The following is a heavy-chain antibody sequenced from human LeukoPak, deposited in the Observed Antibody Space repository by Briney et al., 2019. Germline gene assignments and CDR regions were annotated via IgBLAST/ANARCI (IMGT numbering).Heavy chain of an antibody. CDR3: ARLQRITMNAFDI. V-gene: IGHV4-39*02. CDR1: GGSISSSSYC. J-gene: IGHJ3*02. CDR2: ITHSGST. D-gene: IGHD3-22*01. Sequence: SETLSLTCTVSGGSISSSSYCWGWIRQPPGKGLEWIGSITHSGSTYYNPSLRSRVTISVDTSKNHFSLKLSSVTAADTAVYYCARLQRITMNAFDIWGQGTMVTVSS.